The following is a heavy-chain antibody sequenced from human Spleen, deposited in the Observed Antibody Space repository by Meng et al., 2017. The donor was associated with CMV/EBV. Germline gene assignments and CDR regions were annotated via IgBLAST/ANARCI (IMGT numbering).Heavy chain of an antibody. J-gene: IGHJ4*02. CDR1: GFMFSDYW. Sequence: GGSLRLSCAASGFMFSDYWMTWVRQAPGKGLEWVANIKQDGSEKYYVGSVKGRFSISRDNANKSLYLQMNSLRVEDTAVYYCARARRGIVAGLDSWGQGTLVTVPQ. CDR2: IKQDGSEK. D-gene: IGHD3-22*01. CDR3: ARARRGIVAGLDS. V-gene: IGHV3-7*01.